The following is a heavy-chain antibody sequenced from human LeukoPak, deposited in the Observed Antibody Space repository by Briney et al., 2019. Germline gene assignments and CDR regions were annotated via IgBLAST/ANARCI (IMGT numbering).Heavy chain of an antibody. CDR1: GYTFTGYY. J-gene: IGHJ5*02. Sequence: GALVKVSCKASGYTFTGYYMHWVRRAPGQGLEWMGWINPNSGGTNYAQKFQGRVTMTRDTSISTAYMELSRLRSDDTAVYYCARDGLRFLEWLSISNWFDPWGQGTLVTVSS. V-gene: IGHV1-2*02. CDR3: ARDGLRFLEWLSISNWFDP. CDR2: INPNSGGT. D-gene: IGHD3-3*01.